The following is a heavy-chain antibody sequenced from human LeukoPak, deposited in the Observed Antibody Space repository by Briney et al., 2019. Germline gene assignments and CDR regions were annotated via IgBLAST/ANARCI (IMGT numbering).Heavy chain of an antibody. J-gene: IGHJ5*01. CDR3: AKDRPNFYENSGHYYRRDGDS. D-gene: IGHD3-22*01. V-gene: IGHV3-23*01. CDR1: GFTFYMYA. CDR2: MCGTAGCT. Sequence: GGSLSLSCAASGFTFYMYAMSWVRQAPGKGLEWVASMCGTAGCTFYPDSVKGRFTISRDNSKNILYLQMNSLRAEDTAIYYCAKDRPNFYENSGHYYRRDGDSWGQGTLVTVSS.